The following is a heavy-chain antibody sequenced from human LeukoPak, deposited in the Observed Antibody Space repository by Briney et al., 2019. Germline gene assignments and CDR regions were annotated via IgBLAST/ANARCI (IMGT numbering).Heavy chain of an antibody. V-gene: IGHV4-34*01. D-gene: IGHD6-6*01. CDR3: ARERRTPPGRIAARPGHYSDY. CDR1: GGSFSSYY. CDR2: INHSGST. J-gene: IGHJ4*02. Sequence: PSETLSLTCAVYGGSFSSYYWSWIRQPPGKGLEWIGEINHSGSTNYNPSLKSRVTISVDTSKNQFSLKLSSVTAADTAVYYCARERRTPPGRIAARPGHYSDYWGQGTLVTVSS.